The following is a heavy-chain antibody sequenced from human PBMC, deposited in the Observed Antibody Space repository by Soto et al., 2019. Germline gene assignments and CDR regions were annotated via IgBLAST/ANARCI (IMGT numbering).Heavy chain of an antibody. D-gene: IGHD5-12*01. CDR3: AREGSGYNL. Sequence: SLKVSCKASGGSFSSFGISWVRQAPGQGLEWMGGIIPVFGRPNYAQRFRGRLTITADESTNTVYLELIDLRSEDTAVYYCAREGSGYNLWGQGTQVTVSS. J-gene: IGHJ1*01. CDR2: IIPVFGRP. V-gene: IGHV1-69*13. CDR1: GGSFSSFG.